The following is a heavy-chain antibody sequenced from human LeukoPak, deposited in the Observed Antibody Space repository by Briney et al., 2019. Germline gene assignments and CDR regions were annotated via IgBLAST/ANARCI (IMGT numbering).Heavy chain of an antibody. D-gene: IGHD3-22*01. CDR1: GFTFDDHA. Sequence: GRSLRLSCAASGFTFDDHAKYWVQQAPGKGLEWVSGINWDGSRIGYADAVKGRFTISRDSAKNSLYLQMNSLRAEDTALYYCARASYYYDTSGLGAFDIWGQGTLVTVSS. CDR3: ARASYYYDTSGLGAFDI. V-gene: IGHV3-9*01. J-gene: IGHJ3*02. CDR2: INWDGSRI.